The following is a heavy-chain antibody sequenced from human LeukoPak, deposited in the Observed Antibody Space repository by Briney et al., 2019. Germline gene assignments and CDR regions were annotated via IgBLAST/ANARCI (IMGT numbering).Heavy chain of an antibody. CDR1: DGSITTHY. D-gene: IGHD5-24*01. J-gene: IGHJ4*02. V-gene: IGHV4-59*11. CDR3: AREGLKNVHNPLGY. CDR2: IHNGGST. Sequence: SETLSLTCTVSDGSITTHYWSWIRQPPGKGLEWIAYIHNGGSTKYNPSLKSRVTISIDTSKNQFSLKLTSVTAADTAVYYCAREGLKNVHNPLGYWGQGTLVTVPS.